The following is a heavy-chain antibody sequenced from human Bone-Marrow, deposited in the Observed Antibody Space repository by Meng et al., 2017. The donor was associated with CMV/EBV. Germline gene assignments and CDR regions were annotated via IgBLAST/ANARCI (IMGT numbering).Heavy chain of an antibody. CDR3: ARRTIFGVEQN. Sequence: ASVKVSCKASGGTFSSYAISWVRQAPGQGLEWMGGISAYNGNTNYAQKLQGRVTMTTDTSTSTAYMELRSLRSDDTAVYYCARRTIFGVEQNWGQGTLVTVSS. D-gene: IGHD3-3*01. CDR2: ISAYNGNT. J-gene: IGHJ4*02. CDR1: GGTFSSYA. V-gene: IGHV1-18*01.